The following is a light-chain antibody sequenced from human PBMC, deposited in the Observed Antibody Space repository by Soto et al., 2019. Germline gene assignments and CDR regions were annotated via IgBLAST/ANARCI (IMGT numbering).Light chain of an antibody. Sequence: QSVLTQPASVSGSPGQSITISCTGTSSDVGGYNYVSWYQQLPGKAPKLMIYEVSNRPSGVSIRFSGSKSGNTASLTISGLQAEDEADYYCSSYTTSNTLEAVFGGGTKLTVL. CDR3: SSYTTSNTLEAV. CDR1: SSDVGGYNY. J-gene: IGLJ2*01. CDR2: EVS. V-gene: IGLV2-14*01.